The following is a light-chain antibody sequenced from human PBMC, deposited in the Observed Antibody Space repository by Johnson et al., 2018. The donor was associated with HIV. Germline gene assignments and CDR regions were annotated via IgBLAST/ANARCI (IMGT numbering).Light chain of an antibody. V-gene: IGLV1-51*02. J-gene: IGLJ1*01. CDR1: GSNIGNTY. CDR2: ETN. CDR3: GIWHSSLSAGGV. Sequence: QSVLTQPPSVSAAPGQKVTISCSGSGSNIGNTYVSWYQHLPGTAPKLLIYETNKRPSGIPDRFSGSKSATSATLGITGLQPGDAADYYCGIWHSSLSAGGVFVPGPRVTFL.